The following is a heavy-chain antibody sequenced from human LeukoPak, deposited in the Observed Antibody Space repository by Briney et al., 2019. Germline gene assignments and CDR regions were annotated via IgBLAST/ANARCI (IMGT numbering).Heavy chain of an antibody. V-gene: IGHV3-9*03. CDR3: AKGTTSYDAFDI. CDR1: GFTFDDYA. J-gene: IGHJ3*02. Sequence: PGRSLRLSCAASGFTFDDYAMHWVRQAPGKGLEWVSGISWNSGSIGYADPVKGRFTISRDNAKNSLYLQMNSLRAEDMALCFCAKGTTSYDAFDIWGQGTMVSVSS. CDR2: ISWNSGSI. D-gene: IGHD3-16*01.